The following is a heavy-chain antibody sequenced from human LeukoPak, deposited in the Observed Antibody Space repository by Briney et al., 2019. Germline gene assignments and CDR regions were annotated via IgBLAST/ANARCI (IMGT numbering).Heavy chain of an antibody. V-gene: IGHV4-39*01. CDR3: ARQNESWELRTDWYFDL. Sequence: KPSETLSLTCTVSGGSISSSSYYWGWIRQPPGKGLEWIGSIYYSGSTYYNPSLKSRVTISVDTSENQFSLKLSSVTAADTAVYYCARQNESWELRTDWYFDLWGRGTLVTVSS. CDR1: GGSISSSSYY. D-gene: IGHD1-26*01. J-gene: IGHJ2*01. CDR2: IYYSGST.